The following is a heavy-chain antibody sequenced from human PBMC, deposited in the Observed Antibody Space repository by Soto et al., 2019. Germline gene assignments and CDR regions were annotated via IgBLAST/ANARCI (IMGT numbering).Heavy chain of an antibody. V-gene: IGHV4-39*01. D-gene: IGHD6-13*01. CDR2: MFHSGST. CDR3: VRQRIAASGAFGRGWFDP. Sequence: QPQLQESGPGLVKPSETLSLTCTVSDGSISSNSHYWGWIRQPPGKGLEWIGSMFHSGSTYYNPSLNNRVTISIDTSKNEFFLKLNYVTAADTAVYYCVRQRIAASGAFGRGWFDPWGQGTLVTVSS. CDR1: DGSISSNSHY. J-gene: IGHJ5*02.